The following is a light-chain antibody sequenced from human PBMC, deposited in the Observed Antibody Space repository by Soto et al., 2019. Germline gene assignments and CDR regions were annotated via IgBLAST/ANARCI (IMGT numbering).Light chain of an antibody. V-gene: IGLV2-23*01. Sequence: QSALTQPASVSGSPGQSITISCPGTSSTVGGFNVVSWYQQHPGKAPKVIIYEGIKRPSGVSNRFSGSNSGSTASLTISGLQAEDEADYYCCSYVGATTYVFGTWTKVTVL. CDR1: SSTVGGFNV. CDR3: CSYVGATTYV. CDR2: EGI. J-gene: IGLJ1*01.